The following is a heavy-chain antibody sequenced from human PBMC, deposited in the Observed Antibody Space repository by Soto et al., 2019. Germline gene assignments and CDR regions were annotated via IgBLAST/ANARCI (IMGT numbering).Heavy chain of an antibody. CDR3: ARVTTNSGYDRAIDY. D-gene: IGHD5-12*01. CDR2: INHSGST. Sequence: PSETLSLTCAVYGGSFSGYYWSWIRQPPGKGLEWIGEINHSGSTNYNPSLKSRVTISADTSKNQFSLKLSSVTAADTAVYYCARVTTNSGYDRAIDYWGQGTLVTVSS. J-gene: IGHJ4*02. V-gene: IGHV4-34*01. CDR1: GGSFSGYY.